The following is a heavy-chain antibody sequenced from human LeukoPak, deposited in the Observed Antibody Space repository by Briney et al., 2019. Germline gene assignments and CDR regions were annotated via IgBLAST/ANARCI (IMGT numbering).Heavy chain of an antibody. V-gene: IGHV4-59*08. CDR3: ARLEEWETSFDY. Sequence: SETLSLTCTVSGGSISSYYWSWIRQPPGKGLEWIGYIYYSGSTNYNPSLKSRVTISVDTSKNQFSLKLSSVTAADTAVYYCARLEEWETSFDYWGQGTLVILSS. CDR2: IYYSGST. CDR1: GGSISSYY. D-gene: IGHD1-26*01. J-gene: IGHJ4*02.